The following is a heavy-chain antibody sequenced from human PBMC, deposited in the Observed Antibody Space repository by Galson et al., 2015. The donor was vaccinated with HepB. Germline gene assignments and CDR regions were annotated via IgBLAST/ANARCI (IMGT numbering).Heavy chain of an antibody. V-gene: IGHV4-39*01. J-gene: IGHJ3*01. D-gene: IGHD1-26*01. CDR1: GGSITSSAYY. CDR3: ARRGTTTDAFDV. CDR2: VYFSGDT. Sequence: SETLSLTCTVSGGSITSSAYYWGWLRQPPGKGLEWIGSVYFSGDTYYNPSLKSRVTISGDTSKNQFSLRLSSVTAADTALYYCARRGTTTDAFDVWGQGALVTVSS.